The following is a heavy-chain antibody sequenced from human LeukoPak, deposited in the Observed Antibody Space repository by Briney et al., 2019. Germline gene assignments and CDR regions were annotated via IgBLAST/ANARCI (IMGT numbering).Heavy chain of an antibody. Sequence: SETLSLTCTVPGGSISSYYWSWIRQPPGKGLEWIGYIYYSGSTNYNPSLKSRVTISVDTSKNQFSLKLSSVTAADTAVYYCASNTLYYDSSGYLTLGFDPWGQGTLVAVSS. CDR3: ASNTLYYDSSGYLTLGFDP. D-gene: IGHD3-22*01. J-gene: IGHJ5*02. CDR2: IYYSGST. V-gene: IGHV4-59*01. CDR1: GGSISSYY.